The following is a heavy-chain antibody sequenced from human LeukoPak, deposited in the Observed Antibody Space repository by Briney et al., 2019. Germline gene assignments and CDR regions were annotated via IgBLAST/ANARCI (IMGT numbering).Heavy chain of an antibody. Sequence: GESLKISCKGSGYRFTTYWIGWVRQMPGKGLEWMGIIYPGDSDTRYSPSLQGQVTISVDKSISTAYLQWSSLKASDTAMYYCARHYFSATYYYDWGQGTLVTVSS. J-gene: IGHJ4*02. V-gene: IGHV5-51*01. CDR3: ARHYFSATYYYD. D-gene: IGHD3-10*01. CDR1: GYRFTTYW. CDR2: IYPGDSDT.